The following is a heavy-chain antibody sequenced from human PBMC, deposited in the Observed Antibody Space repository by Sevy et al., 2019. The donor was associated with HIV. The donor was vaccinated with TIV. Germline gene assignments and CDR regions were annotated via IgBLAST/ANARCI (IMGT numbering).Heavy chain of an antibody. D-gene: IGHD3-10*01. J-gene: IGHJ6*03. V-gene: IGHV4-61*02. CDR2: IYTSGST. CDR1: GGSISSGSYY. CDR3: ARGYYYGSGSNYYYYYMDV. Sequence: SETLSLTCTVSGGSISSGSYYWSWIRQPAGKGLEWIGRIYTSGSTNYNPSLKSRVTISVDTSKNQCSLKLSSVTAADTAVYYCARGYYYGSGSNYYYYYMDVWGKGTTVTVSS.